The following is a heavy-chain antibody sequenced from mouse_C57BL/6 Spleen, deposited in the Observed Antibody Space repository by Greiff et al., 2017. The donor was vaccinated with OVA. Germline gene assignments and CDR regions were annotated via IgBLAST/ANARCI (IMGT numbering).Heavy chain of an antibody. CDR2: IDPSDSET. CDR1: GYTFTSYW. D-gene: IGHD2-2*01. Sequence: QVQLQQPGAELVRPGSSVKLSCKASGYTFTSYWMHWVKQRPIQGLEWIGNIDPSDSETHYNQKFKDKATLTVDKSSSTAYRQLSSLTAEDSAVYYCARGGSTMVTRFAYWGQGTLVTVSA. CDR3: ARGGSTMVTRFAY. J-gene: IGHJ3*01. V-gene: IGHV1-52*01.